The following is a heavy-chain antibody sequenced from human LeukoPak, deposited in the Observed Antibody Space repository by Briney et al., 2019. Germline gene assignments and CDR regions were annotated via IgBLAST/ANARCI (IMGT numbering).Heavy chain of an antibody. J-gene: IGHJ4*02. D-gene: IGHD4-17*01. CDR1: GYSFSIFG. CDR2: ISASNGNT. V-gene: IGHV1-18*01. Sequence: ASVKVSCKASGYSFSIFGISWVRQAPGQGLEWMEWISASNGNTKYVQKFQGRVTMTTDTSTSTAYMELRSLTSDDTAVYYFTRAGAAVTTHYDYWGQGTVVTVSS. CDR3: TRAGAAVTTHYDY.